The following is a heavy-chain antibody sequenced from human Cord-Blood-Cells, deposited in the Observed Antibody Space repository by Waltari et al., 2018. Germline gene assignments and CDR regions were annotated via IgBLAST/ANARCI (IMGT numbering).Heavy chain of an antibody. D-gene: IGHD4-17*01. CDR1: GYTFTGYY. CDR3: ARVSAVTTFYFDY. Sequence: QVQLVQSGAEVKKPGASVKVSCKASGYTFTGYYMHWVRQAPGQGLEWMGWINPNSGGTNYAQKFQGWVAMTRDTSISTAYMELSRLRSDDTAVYYCARVSAVTTFYFDYWGQGTLVTVSS. J-gene: IGHJ4*02. CDR2: INPNSGGT. V-gene: IGHV1-2*04.